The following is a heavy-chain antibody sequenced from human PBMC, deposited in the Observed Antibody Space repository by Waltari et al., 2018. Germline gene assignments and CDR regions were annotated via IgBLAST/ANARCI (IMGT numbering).Heavy chain of an antibody. J-gene: IGHJ4*02. CDR3: AKISATLGGWGYFDD. D-gene: IGHD1-26*01. CDR1: GFTFTSHI. V-gene: IGHV3-23*01. CDR2: ITGSGDDT. Sequence: EVQLLESGGGLVQPGGSLRLSCAASGFTFTSHIMSWLRQAPGKGLERVSSITGSGDDTSYADSVKGRFTISRDNSKQTMFLQMDSLRAEDTAVYYCAKISATLGGWGYFDDWGQGTLVTVSS.